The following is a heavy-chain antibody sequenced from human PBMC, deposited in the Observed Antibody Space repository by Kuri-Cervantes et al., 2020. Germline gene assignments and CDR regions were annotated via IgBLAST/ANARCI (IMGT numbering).Heavy chain of an antibody. CDR3: ARGRPGYSSGWYYFDY. CDR1: GFTFSDYY. CDR2: ISSSGSTI. V-gene: IGHV3-11*01. J-gene: IGHJ4*02. Sequence: GGSLRLSCAASGFTFSDYYMSWIRQAPGKGPEWVSYISSSGSTIYYADSVKGRFTISRDNAKNSLYLQMNSLRAEDTAVYYCARGRPGYSSGWYYFDYWGQGTLVTVSS. D-gene: IGHD6-19*01.